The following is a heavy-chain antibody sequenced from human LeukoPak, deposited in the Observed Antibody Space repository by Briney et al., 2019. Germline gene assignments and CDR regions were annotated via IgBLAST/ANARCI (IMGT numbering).Heavy chain of an antibody. Sequence: GTSVKVSCKASGFTFTSSAMQWVRQARGQRLEWIGWIVVGSGNTNYAQKFQERVTITRDMSTSTAYMELSSLRSEDTAVYHCAAVVSDDSSGYYYALDAFDIWGQGTMVTVSS. V-gene: IGHV1-58*02. D-gene: IGHD3-22*01. J-gene: IGHJ3*02. CDR2: IVVGSGNT. CDR3: AAVVSDDSSGYYYALDAFDI. CDR1: GFTFTSSA.